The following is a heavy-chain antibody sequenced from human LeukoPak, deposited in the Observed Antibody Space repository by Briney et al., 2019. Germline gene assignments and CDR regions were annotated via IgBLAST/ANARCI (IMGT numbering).Heavy chain of an antibody. D-gene: IGHD2-8*01. CDR2: IYSGGST. CDR1: GFIVRSNY. CDR3: ASGLISYYGMDV. Sequence: GGSLRLSCAASGFIVRSNYMSWVRQAPGKGLEWVSVIYSGGSTFYADSVKGRFTISRDNTKNTLYLQMNSLRAQDTAVYYCASGLISYYGMDVWGQGTTVTVSS. V-gene: IGHV3-53*01. J-gene: IGHJ6*02.